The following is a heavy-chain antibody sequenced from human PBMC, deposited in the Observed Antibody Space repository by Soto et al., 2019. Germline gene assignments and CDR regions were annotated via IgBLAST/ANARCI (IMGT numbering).Heavy chain of an antibody. CDR1: GFTFDDYT. CDR3: AKDMAPDIVVVVAATRIDY. D-gene: IGHD2-15*01. V-gene: IGHV3-43*01. CDR2: ISWDGGST. Sequence: GGSLRLSCAASGFTFDDYTMHWVRQAPGKGLEWVSLISWDGGSTYYADSVKGRFTISRDNSKNSLYLQMNSLRTEDTALYYCAKDMAPDIVVVVAATRIDYWGQGTLVTVSS. J-gene: IGHJ4*02.